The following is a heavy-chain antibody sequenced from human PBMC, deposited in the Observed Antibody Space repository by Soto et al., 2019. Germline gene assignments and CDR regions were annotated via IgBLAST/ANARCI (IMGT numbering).Heavy chain of an antibody. CDR1: GYTFTSYA. CDR3: ARDRPYGGNRFAY. J-gene: IGHJ4*02. D-gene: IGHD2-15*01. V-gene: IGHV1-3*01. Sequence: ASVKVSCKASGYTFTSYAMHWVRQAPGQRLEWMGWINAGNGNTKYSQKFQGRVTITRDTSASTAYMELSSLRSEDTAVYYCARDRPYGGNRFAYWGQGTLVTVSS. CDR2: INAGNGNT.